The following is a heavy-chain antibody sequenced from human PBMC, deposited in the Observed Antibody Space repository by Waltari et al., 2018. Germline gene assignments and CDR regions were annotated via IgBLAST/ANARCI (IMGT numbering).Heavy chain of an antibody. CDR1: GGTFSSYA. CDR3: ARDSGGGSYSYLDYFDY. J-gene: IGHJ4*02. V-gene: IGHV1-69*09. Sequence: QVQLVQSGAEVKKPGSSVKVSCKASGGTFSSYAISWVRQAPGQGLEWMGRIIPSLGIANYAQKFQGRVTITADKSTSTAYMELSSLRSEDTAVYYCARDSGGGSYSYLDYFDYWGQGTLVTVSS. D-gene: IGHD1-26*01. CDR2: IIPSLGIA.